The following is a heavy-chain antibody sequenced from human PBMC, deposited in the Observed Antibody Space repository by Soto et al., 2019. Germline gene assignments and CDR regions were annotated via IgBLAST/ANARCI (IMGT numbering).Heavy chain of an antibody. J-gene: IGHJ4*02. D-gene: IGHD2-8*02. CDR2: INHSGST. CDR3: ARDKITGLFDY. CDR1: GGSSSSGGYY. Sequence: SETLSLTCTVSGGSSSSGGYYLTWIRQHPGKGLEWIGYINHSGSTNYNPSLKSRVTISVDTSKNQFSLKLTSVTAADTAVYYCARDKITGLFDYWGQGTLVTVSS. V-gene: IGHV4-31*03.